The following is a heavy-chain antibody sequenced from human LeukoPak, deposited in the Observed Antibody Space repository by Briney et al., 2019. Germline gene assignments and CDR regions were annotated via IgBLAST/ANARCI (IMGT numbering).Heavy chain of an antibody. V-gene: IGHV1-2*02. J-gene: IGHJ4*02. Sequence: ASVKVSCKASGYTFTGYYMHWVRQAPGQGLEWMGWINPNSGGTNYAQKFQGRVTMTRDTSTSTAYMELSRLRSDDTAVYYCARAYGSGSYSDYWGQGTLVTVSS. CDR2: INPNSGGT. D-gene: IGHD3-10*01. CDR1: GYTFTGYY. CDR3: ARAYGSGSYSDY.